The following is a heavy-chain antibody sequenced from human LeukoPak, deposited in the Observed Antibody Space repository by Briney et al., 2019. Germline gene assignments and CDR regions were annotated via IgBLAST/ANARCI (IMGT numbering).Heavy chain of an antibody. CDR1: GFTFSSYW. V-gene: IGHV3-7*03. CDR2: IKQDGSEK. J-gene: IGHJ5*02. Sequence: PGGSLRLSCAASGFTFSSYWMSWVRQAPGKGLEWVANIKQDGSEKYYVDSVKGRFTISRDNAKNSLYLQMNSLRAEDTAVYYCARGDSMVRGVLNYNWFDPWGQGTLVTVSS. D-gene: IGHD3-10*01. CDR3: ARGDSMVRGVLNYNWFDP.